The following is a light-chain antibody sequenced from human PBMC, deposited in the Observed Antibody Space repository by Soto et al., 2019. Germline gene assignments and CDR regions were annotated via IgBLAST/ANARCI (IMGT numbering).Light chain of an antibody. V-gene: IGLV1-40*01. Sequence: QSVLTQPPSVSGAPGQRVTISCTGSSSNIGAGYDVHWYQQLPRTAPRLLIYENTNRPSGVPDRFSGSKSGTSASLAITGLQAEDEADYYCQSCDSVNGSWVFGGGTKLTVL. CDR1: SSNIGAGYD. CDR2: ENT. J-gene: IGLJ3*02. CDR3: QSCDSVNGSWV.